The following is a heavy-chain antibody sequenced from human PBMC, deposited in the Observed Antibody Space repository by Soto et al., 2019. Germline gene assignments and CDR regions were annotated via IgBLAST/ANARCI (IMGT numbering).Heavy chain of an antibody. J-gene: IGHJ4*02. Sequence: VASVKVSCKASGYTFTENDINCVRQATGQWLEWMGWMNPNSGNTGYAQKFQGRVTMTRDNSITTAYMELSSLRSEDTAVYFCVRAPLDYYSADYFDNWGQGTLVTVSS. D-gene: IGHD2-21*01. V-gene: IGHV1-8*01. CDR1: GYTFTEND. CDR3: VRAPLDYYSADYFDN. CDR2: MNPNSGNT.